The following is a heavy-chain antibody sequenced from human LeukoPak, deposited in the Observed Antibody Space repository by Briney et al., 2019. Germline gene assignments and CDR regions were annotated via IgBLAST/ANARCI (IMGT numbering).Heavy chain of an antibody. D-gene: IGHD2-15*01. CDR1: GYTFTIYD. V-gene: IGHV1-8*03. CDR3: ATGRKYCSGGSCYLVDY. Sequence: ASVNVSFTASGYTFTIYDINWVRQAPGQGVEWMGWMNPNSGNTGYPQKFQGRVTITRTTSRSTAYMELSSLRSEDTAAYYCATGRKYCSGGSCYLVDYWGQGTLVTVSS. CDR2: MNPNSGNT. J-gene: IGHJ4*02.